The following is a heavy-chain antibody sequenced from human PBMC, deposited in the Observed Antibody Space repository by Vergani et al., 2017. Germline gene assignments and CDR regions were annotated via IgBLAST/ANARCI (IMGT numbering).Heavy chain of an antibody. CDR3: AKGVYCSSTSGYEGRGYYYGMGV. J-gene: IGHJ6*02. V-gene: IGHV3-23*01. CDR1: RFTFNNYA. Sequence: EVQLLESGGGLVQPGGSLRLSCAASRFTFNNYAMTWVRQAPGKGLEWVSSISGSGDNTYYADSVKGRFTVSRDNSKNTLYLQMNSLRADDTAVYYCAKGVYCSSTSGYEGRGYYYGMGVWGQGTTVTFSS. CDR2: ISGSGDNT. D-gene: IGHD2-2*01.